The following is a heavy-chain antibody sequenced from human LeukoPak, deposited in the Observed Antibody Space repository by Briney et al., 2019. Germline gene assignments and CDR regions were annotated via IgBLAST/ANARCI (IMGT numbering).Heavy chain of an antibody. D-gene: IGHD2-2*01. J-gene: IGHJ4*02. V-gene: IGHV3-30*01. CDR3: AREGGYCSSTTCYFDS. Sequence: SVKGRFTVSRDNSKNTLYLQMNSPRVEDAAVYYCAREGGYCSSTTCYFDSWGQGTLVTVSS.